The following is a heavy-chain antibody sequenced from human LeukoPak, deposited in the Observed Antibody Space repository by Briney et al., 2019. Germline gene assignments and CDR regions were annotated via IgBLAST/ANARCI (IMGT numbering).Heavy chain of an antibody. J-gene: IGHJ4*02. CDR1: GGSISSSSYY. CDR3: ARSSAMAAADTYYFDY. D-gene: IGHD6-13*01. Sequence: PSETLSLTCTVSGGSISSSSYYWGWIRQPPGKGLEWIGSIYYSGSTYYHPSRRSRVTISVDTSKNQFSLKLSPVTAAETAVYYCARSSAMAAADTYYFDYWGQGTLVTVSS. V-gene: IGHV4-39*01. CDR2: IYYSGST.